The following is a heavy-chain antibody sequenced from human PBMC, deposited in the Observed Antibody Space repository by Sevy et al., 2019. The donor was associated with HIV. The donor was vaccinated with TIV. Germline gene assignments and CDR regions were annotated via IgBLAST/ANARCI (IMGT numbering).Heavy chain of an antibody. CDR2: INPNSGGT. CDR1: GYTFTGYY. CDR3: ASLALGYCSGGSCYSGGGYYYGMDV. Sequence: ASVKVSCKASGYTFTGYYMHWVRQAPGQGLEWMGWINPNSGGTNYAQKFQGRVTMTRDTPISTAYMELSRRRSDDTAVYYCASLALGYCSGGSCYSGGGYYYGMDVWGQGTTVTV. J-gene: IGHJ6*02. D-gene: IGHD2-15*01. V-gene: IGHV1-2*02.